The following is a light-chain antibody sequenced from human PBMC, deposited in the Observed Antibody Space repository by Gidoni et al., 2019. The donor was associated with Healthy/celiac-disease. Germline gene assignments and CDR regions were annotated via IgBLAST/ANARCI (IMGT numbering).Light chain of an antibody. CDR2: DAS. CDR1: QSVSSY. CDR3: QQRSNWPPRIT. Sequence: EIVLTQSPATLSLSPGERATLSCRASQSVSSYLAWYQQKPGQAPRLLIYDASNRATGIPAMFIGSGSGTDFTLTIRSLEPEDFAVYYCQQRSNWPPRITVXQXTRLEIK. V-gene: IGKV3-11*01. J-gene: IGKJ5*01.